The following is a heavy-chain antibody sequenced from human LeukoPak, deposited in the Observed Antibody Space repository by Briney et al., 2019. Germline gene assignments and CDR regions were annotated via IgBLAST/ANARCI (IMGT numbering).Heavy chain of an antibody. J-gene: IGHJ5*02. CDR1: GFSFSPYG. CDR3: ARDVRYYDSSGYYWFDP. Sequence: GGSLRLSCTASGFSFSPYGMHWVRQARGTGLEWVALIWYDGSHKYYADSVKGRFTISRDNSKNTLYPQMNSLRAEDTAVYYCARDVRYYDSSGYYWFDPWGQGTLVTVSS. CDR2: IWYDGSHK. V-gene: IGHV3-33*01. D-gene: IGHD3-22*01.